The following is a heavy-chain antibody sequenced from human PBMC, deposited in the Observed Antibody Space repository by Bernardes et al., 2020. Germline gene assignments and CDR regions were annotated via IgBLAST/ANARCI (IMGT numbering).Heavy chain of an antibody. D-gene: IGHD2-2*02. Sequence: GGSLRLSCTASGFTFSSYAMSWVRQAPGKGLEWVSAFSGSGSSTYYADSVNGRFTISRDNSKNTLYLQMNSLRAEDTAVYYCARFKEGYCSSNSCYRYAFDIWGQGKMVTVSS. V-gene: IGHV3-23*01. CDR1: GFTFSSYA. CDR2: FSGSGSST. J-gene: IGHJ3*02. CDR3: ARFKEGYCSSNSCYRYAFDI.